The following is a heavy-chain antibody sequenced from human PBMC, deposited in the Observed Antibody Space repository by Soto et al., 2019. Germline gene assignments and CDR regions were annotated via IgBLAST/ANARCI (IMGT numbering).Heavy chain of an antibody. Sequence: EVQLVESGGGLVKPGGSLRLSCAASGFTFSSYSMNWVRQAPGKGLEWVSSISSSSSYIYYADSVKGRFTISRDNAKNSLSLQLNSLRAEDTAVYYCARDQPGYSYGYGLGYWGQGTLVTVSP. V-gene: IGHV3-21*01. CDR3: ARDQPGYSYGYGLGY. D-gene: IGHD5-18*01. J-gene: IGHJ4*02. CDR2: ISSSSSYI. CDR1: GFTFSSYS.